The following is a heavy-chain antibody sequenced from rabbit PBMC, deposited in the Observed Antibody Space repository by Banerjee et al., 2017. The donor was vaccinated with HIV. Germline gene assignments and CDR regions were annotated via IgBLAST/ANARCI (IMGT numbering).Heavy chain of an antibody. CDR1: GFSFSNKYV. V-gene: IGHV1S45*01. D-gene: IGHD6-1*01. J-gene: IGHJ6*01. CDR2: IAAGSSSIT. Sequence: QEHLEESGGDLVKPEGSLTLTCTASGFSFSNKYVMCWVRQAPGKGLEWIACIAAGSSSITYFASWAKGRFTISKTSSTTVTLQMTSLTVADTATYFCARGNAGYAYGDGMDLWGQGTLVTVS. CDR3: ARGNAGYAYGDGMDL.